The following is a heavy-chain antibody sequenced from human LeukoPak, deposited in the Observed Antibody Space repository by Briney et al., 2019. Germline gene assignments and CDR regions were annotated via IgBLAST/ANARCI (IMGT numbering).Heavy chain of an antibody. V-gene: IGHV3-21*01. D-gene: IGHD2-2*01. Sequence: GGSLRLSCAASGFTFSSYSMNWVRQAPGKGLEWVSSISSSSSYIYYADSVKGRFTISRDNAKNSLYLQMNSLRAEDTAVYYCARGDCSSTSCQGAYGMDVWGQGTTVTVSS. CDR2: ISSSSSYI. CDR1: GFTFSSYS. CDR3: ARGDCSSTSCQGAYGMDV. J-gene: IGHJ6*02.